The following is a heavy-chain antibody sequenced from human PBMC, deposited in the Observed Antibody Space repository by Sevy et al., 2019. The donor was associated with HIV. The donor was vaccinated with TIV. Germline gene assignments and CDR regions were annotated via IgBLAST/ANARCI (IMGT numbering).Heavy chain of an antibody. CDR2: ISAYSGDT. CDR1: GYTFKTYG. V-gene: IGHV1-18*01. D-gene: IGHD2-2*01. CDR3: ARDKPQGVVIIPGSMWGGVDY. Sequence: ASVKVSCKTFGYTFKTYGTSWVRQAPGQGLEWMGWISAYSGDTNFAQKFQGRVTMTTDTSTSTAYMELSSLSSDDTAVYFCARDKPQGVVIIPGSMWGGVDYWGQGTVVTVSS. J-gene: IGHJ4*02.